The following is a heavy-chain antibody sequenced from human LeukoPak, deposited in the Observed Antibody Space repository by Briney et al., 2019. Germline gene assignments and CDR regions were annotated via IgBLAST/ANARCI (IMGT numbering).Heavy chain of an antibody. J-gene: IGHJ4*02. V-gene: IGHV4-34*01. CDR2: INHSGST. Sequence: SETLPLTCAVYGGSFSGYYWSWIRQPPGKGLEWIGEINHSGSTNYNPSLKSRVTISVDTSKNQFSLKLSSVTAADTAVYYCARGSHDYSNYLGVDYWGQGTLVTVSS. D-gene: IGHD4-4*01. CDR3: ARGSHDYSNYLGVDY. CDR1: GGSFSGYY.